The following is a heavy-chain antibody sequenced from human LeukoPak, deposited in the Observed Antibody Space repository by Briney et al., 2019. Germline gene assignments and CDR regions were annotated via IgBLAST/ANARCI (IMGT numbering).Heavy chain of an antibody. CDR1: GFTVSSNY. CDR3: AKAFRRYYYYMDV. Sequence: GGSLRLSCAASGFTVSSNYMSWVRQAPGKGLEWVSVIYSGGGTYYADSVKGRFTISRDNSKNTLYLQMNSLRAEDTAVYYCAKAFRRYYYYMDVWGKGTTVTVSS. J-gene: IGHJ6*03. CDR2: IYSGGGT. V-gene: IGHV3-66*01. D-gene: IGHD2/OR15-2a*01.